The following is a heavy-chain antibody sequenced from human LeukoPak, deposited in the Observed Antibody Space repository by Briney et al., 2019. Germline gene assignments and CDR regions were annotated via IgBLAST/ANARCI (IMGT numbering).Heavy chain of an antibody. CDR3: ARLAYYYGSGSYYFDY. V-gene: IGHV5-51*01. Sequence: GESLKISCKGSGYRFTSYWIAWARQMLGKGLEWMGIIYPGDSETRSRPSFEGQVTISADKSISTAYLQWSSLKASDTAMYYCARLAYYYGSGSYYFDYWGQGTLVTVSS. D-gene: IGHD3-10*01. CDR2: IYPGDSET. J-gene: IGHJ4*02. CDR1: GYRFTSYW.